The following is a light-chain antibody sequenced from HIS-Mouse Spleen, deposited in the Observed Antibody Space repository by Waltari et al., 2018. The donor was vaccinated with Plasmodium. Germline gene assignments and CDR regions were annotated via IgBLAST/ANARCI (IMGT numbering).Light chain of an antibody. CDR2: QDS. Sequence: SYELTQPPSVSVSPGQTASITCSGDKLGDKYACWYQQKPGQSPVLVIYQDSKRPSGIPGRVSGSSSGNTATLTISGTQAMDEADYYCQAWDSSTVVFGGGTKLTVL. V-gene: IGLV3-1*01. CDR3: QAWDSSTVV. CDR1: KLGDKY. J-gene: IGLJ2*01.